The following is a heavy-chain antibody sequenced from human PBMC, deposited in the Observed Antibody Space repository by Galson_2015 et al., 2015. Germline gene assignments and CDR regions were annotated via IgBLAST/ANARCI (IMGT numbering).Heavy chain of an antibody. CDR1: GYTFTSST. D-gene: IGHD2-2*01. V-gene: IGHV7-4-1*02. Sequence: ASGYTFTSSTMNWVRQAPGRGPEWMGWINTNTGNPTYAPGFTGRFVFSLDTSVNTAYLQISSLKAEDTAVYYCARAGGYCSTTSCYGLDHWGQGTLVTVSS. CDR2: INTNTGNP. CDR3: ARAGGYCSTTSCYGLDH. J-gene: IGHJ4*02.